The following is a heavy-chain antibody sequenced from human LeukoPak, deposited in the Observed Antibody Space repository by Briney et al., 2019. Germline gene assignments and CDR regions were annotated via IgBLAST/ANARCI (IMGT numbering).Heavy chain of an antibody. D-gene: IGHD4-23*01. V-gene: IGHV4-30-4*02. J-gene: IGHJ5*02. Sequence: SETLSLTCTVSGRSMNNRDYYWSWIRQPPGKGLEWLGYIYYSGSTYYNPSLKSRITISEDTSKNQFSLKLSSVTAADTAVYYCARARTTVVTPHWFDPWGQGTLVTVSS. CDR3: ARARTTVVTPHWFDP. CDR1: GRSMNNRDYY. CDR2: IYYSGST.